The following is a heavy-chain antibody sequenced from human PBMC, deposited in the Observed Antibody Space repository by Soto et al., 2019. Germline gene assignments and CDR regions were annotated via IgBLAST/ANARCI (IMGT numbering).Heavy chain of an antibody. Sequence: QVQLVQSGAEVKKPGASVKVSCKASGYTFTSYGISWVRQAPGQGLEWMGWISAYNGNTNYAQKLQGRVTMTTDTSTNTAYMELRSLRSDDTAVYYCARVRGYDILTGYFEYFQHWGQGTLVTVSS. CDR3: ARVRGYDILTGYFEYFQH. D-gene: IGHD3-9*01. J-gene: IGHJ1*01. CDR2: ISAYNGNT. V-gene: IGHV1-18*01. CDR1: GYTFTSYG.